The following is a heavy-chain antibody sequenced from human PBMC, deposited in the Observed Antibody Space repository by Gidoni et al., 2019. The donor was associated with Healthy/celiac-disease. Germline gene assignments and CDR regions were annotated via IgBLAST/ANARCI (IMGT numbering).Heavy chain of an antibody. J-gene: IGHJ3*02. Sequence: EVQLVASGGRLIQPGGSLRLSCAASGFSVSSNYRRWVRQAPGKGLGWVSVIYSGGSTYYADSVKGRFTISRDNSKNTLYLQMNSLRAEDTAVYYCARAYSSRSAAFDIWGQGTMVTVSS. CDR1: GFSVSSNY. CDR2: IYSGGST. CDR3: ARAYSSRSAAFDI. V-gene: IGHV3-53*01. D-gene: IGHD6-13*01.